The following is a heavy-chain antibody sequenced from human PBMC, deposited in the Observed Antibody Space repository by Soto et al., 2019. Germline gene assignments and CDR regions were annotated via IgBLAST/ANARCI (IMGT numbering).Heavy chain of an antibody. D-gene: IGHD6-13*01. V-gene: IGHV4-31*03. CDR3: ARVSGSWYLQENCFNP. CDR2: IYYSGST. Sequence: PSETLSLTCTVSGGSISSGGYYWSWIRQHPGKGLEWIGYIYYSGSTYYNPSLRSRVTISVDTSKTQFSLKLSSVTAADTAVYYCARVSGSWYLQENCFNPWAKETL. CDR1: GGSISSGGYY. J-gene: IGHJ5*02.